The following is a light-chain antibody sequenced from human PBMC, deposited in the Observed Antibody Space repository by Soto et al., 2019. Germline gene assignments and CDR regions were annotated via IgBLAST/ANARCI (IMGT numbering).Light chain of an antibody. CDR1: SRDGGGYNF. V-gene: IGLV2-14*01. J-gene: IGLJ1*01. CDR3: SSYTSGTTPYV. Sequence: QSVLTQPAFVSGSPGQSITISCTGTSRDGGGYNFVSWHQQHPGKAPKLMIYEVSDRPSGVSNRFSGSKSGNTASLTISGLQAEDEADYSCSSYTSGTTPYVFGSGTKVTVL. CDR2: EVS.